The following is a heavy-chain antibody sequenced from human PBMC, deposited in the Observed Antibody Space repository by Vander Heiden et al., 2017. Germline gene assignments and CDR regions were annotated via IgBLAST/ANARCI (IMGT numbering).Heavy chain of an antibody. D-gene: IGHD1-26*01. V-gene: IGHV3-33*01. CDR2: IGHDGSFK. CDR3: ARDLGAGRYFDY. J-gene: IGHJ4*02. Sequence: QVQLVESGGGVVQTGGSLRLSCAASGFPSSPYGMHWVRQAPGKGLEWVAVIGHDGSFKAYADSVKGRFTISRDNSKNTLYLQMTSLRAEDTAVYYCARDLGAGRYFDYWGQGSLVTVSS. CDR1: GFPSSPYG.